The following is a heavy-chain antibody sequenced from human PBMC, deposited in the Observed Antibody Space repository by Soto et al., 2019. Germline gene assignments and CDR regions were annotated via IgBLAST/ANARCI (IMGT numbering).Heavy chain of an antibody. V-gene: IGHV1-18*01. CDR3: ARGESVAYYCDGLDV. CDR2: ISTYNGNT. J-gene: IGHJ6*02. D-gene: IGHD3-10*01. CDR1: GYTFTRYG. Sequence: QVQLVQSGAEVKKPGASVKVSCKASGYTFTRYGISWVRQAPGQGLEWMGWISTYNGNTNYAQKVQGRVTMTTDTHRSAAITEKMTLSSDYTEVYYCARGESVAYYCDGLDVWGHGTVFSVAS.